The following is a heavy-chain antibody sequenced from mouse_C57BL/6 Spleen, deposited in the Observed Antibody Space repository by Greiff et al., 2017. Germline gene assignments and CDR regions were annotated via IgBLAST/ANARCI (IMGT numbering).Heavy chain of an antibody. CDR3: ARSTTVVATYWYFDV. CDR2: IHPNSGST. CDR1: GYTSTSYW. D-gene: IGHD1-1*01. J-gene: IGHJ1*03. V-gene: IGHV1-64*01. Sequence: VQLQQPGAELAKPGASVKLSCKASGYTSTSYWMHWVKQRPGQGLEWIGLIHPNSGSTNYNEKFKSKATLTVDKSSSTAYMQLSSLTSEDSAVYYCARSTTVVATYWYFDVWGTGTTVTVSS.